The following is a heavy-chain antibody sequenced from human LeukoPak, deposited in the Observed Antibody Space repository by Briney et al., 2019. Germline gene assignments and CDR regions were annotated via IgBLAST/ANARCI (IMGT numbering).Heavy chain of an antibody. D-gene: IGHD6-13*01. J-gene: IGHJ5*02. CDR2: ISYDGSNK. CDR3: ASVHFDFPYSSSWYTGNWFDP. V-gene: IGHV3-30*04. CDR1: GFTFSSYA. Sequence: PGRSLRLSWAASGFTFSSYAMHWVRQAPGKGLEWVAVISYDGSNKYYADSVKGRFTISRDNSKNTLYLQMNSLRAEDTAVYYCASVHFDFPYSSSWYTGNWFDPWGQGTLVTVSS.